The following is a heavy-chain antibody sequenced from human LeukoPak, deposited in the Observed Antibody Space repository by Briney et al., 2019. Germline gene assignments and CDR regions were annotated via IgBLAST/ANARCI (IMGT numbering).Heavy chain of an antibody. CDR2: ISAYNGNT. CDR3: AREISVRRGSGYSR. V-gene: IGHV1-18*01. D-gene: IGHD3-22*01. Sequence: ASVTVSFKASGYTFTSYGISWVRQAPGQGLEWMGWISAYNGNTNYAQKLQGRVTMTTDTSTSTAYTELRSLRSDDTAVYYCAREISVRRGSGYSRWGQGTLVTVSS. J-gene: IGHJ4*02. CDR1: GYTFTSYG.